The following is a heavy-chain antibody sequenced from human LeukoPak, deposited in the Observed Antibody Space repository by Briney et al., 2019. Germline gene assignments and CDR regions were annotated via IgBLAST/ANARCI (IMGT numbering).Heavy chain of an antibody. D-gene: IGHD1-1*01. Sequence: SETLSPTCAVSGGSISSNNWWGWVRQPPGKGLEWIGEIYHSGSPNYNPSLKSRVTISVDKSRNHFSLNLSSVTAADTAVYYCARVNINNWHSCDYWGQGTLVTVSS. CDR3: ARVNINNWHSCDY. V-gene: IGHV4-4*02. CDR2: IYHSGSP. CDR1: GGSISSNNW. J-gene: IGHJ4*02.